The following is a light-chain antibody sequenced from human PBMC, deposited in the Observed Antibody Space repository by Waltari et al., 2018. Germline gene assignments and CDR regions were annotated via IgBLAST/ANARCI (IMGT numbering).Light chain of an antibody. CDR2: QHT. CDR3: QAWDRSTHVV. CDR1: TLGNKY. J-gene: IGLJ2*01. Sequence: SYELTQPPSVSVSPRQTASITCSGDTLGNKYTSWYQQKPGQSPVLVIYQHTRRPSGIPERFSGSNSGNTATLTISGAQAMDEADYYCQAWDRSTHVVFGGGTKLTVL. V-gene: IGLV3-1*01.